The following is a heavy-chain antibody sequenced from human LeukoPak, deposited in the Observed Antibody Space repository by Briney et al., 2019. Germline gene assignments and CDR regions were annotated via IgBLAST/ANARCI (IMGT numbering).Heavy chain of an antibody. CDR1: GFTFSSYS. CDR3: ARERMIGGALGVCGY. V-gene: IGHV3-21*01. J-gene: IGHJ4*02. CDR2: ISSSSSYI. D-gene: IGHD3-10*02. Sequence: GGSLRLSCAASGFTFSSYSMNWVRQAPGKGLEWVSSISSSSSYIYYADSVKGRFTISRDNAKNSLYLQMNSLGAEDTAVYYCARERMIGGALGVCGYWGQGTLVTVSS.